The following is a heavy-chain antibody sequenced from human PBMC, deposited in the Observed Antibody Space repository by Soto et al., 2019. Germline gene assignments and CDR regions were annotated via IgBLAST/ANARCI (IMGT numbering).Heavy chain of an antibody. Sequence: PSETLSLICSVSGVTMSYGGYSWSWIRQSPGKVLEWLGYMSHLETTYYNPSFKSRLSLXXXXTXNXFXLXXNSMTXADKAFYYYARGGGYHYFDFWGQEIQVTVSS. V-gene: IGHV4-30-2*06. J-gene: IGHJ4*02. D-gene: IGHD2-15*01. CDR1: GVTMSYGGYS. CDR2: MSHLETT. CDR3: ARGGGYHYFDF.